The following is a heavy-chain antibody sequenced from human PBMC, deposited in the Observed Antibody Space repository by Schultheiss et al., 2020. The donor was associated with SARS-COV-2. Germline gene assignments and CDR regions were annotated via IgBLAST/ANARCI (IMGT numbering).Heavy chain of an antibody. CDR1: GGSISSGGYY. Sequence: SETLSLTCTVSGGSISSGGYYWSWIRQHPGKGLEWIGYIYYSGSTNYNPSLKSRVAISADTSKNQFSLRLSSVTAADTAVYYCARSSGRLWFGELSFSFDIWGQGTMVTVSS. V-gene: IGHV4-31*03. CDR3: ARSSGRLWFGELSFSFDI. J-gene: IGHJ3*02. D-gene: IGHD3-10*01. CDR2: IYYSGST.